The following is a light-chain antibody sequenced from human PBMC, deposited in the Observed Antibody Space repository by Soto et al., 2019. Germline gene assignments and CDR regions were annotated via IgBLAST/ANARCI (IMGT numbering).Light chain of an antibody. V-gene: IGKV1-5*03. CDR2: KAS. CDR1: QTISSW. J-gene: IGKJ1*01. CDR3: QHYNSYSEA. Sequence: IQMTQSPSTLSGSVGDRVTITCVASQTISSWLAWYQQKPGKAPKLLIYKASTLKSGVPSRFSGSGSGTEFTLTISSLQTDDFATYYCQHYNSYSEAFGKGTK.